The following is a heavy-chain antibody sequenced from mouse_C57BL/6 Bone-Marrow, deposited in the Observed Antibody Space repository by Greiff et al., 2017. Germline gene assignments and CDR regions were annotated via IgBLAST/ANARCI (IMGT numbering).Heavy chain of an antibody. CDR2: IDPSDSYT. J-gene: IGHJ2*01. Sequence: QVQLQQPGAELVMPGASVKLSCKASGYTFTSYWMHWVKQRPGQGLEWIGEIDPSDSYTNYNQKFKGKSTLTVDKSSSTAYIQLSSLTSEDSAVYYCAREGDGLYYFDYWGQGTTLTVSS. D-gene: IGHD2-3*01. CDR1: GYTFTSYW. CDR3: AREGDGLYYFDY. V-gene: IGHV1-69*01.